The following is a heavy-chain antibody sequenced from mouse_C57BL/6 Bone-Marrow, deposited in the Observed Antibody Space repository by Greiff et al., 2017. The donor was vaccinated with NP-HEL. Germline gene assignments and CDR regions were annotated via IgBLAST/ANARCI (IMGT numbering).Heavy chain of an antibody. CDR1: FFNIKDYY. Sequence: QPQESRDAPVPPFSSFPFSFTSSFFNIKDYYMHWVKQRTEQGLEWIGRIDPEDGETKYAPKFQGKATITADTSSNTAYLQLSSLTSEDTAVYYCAYSNSFDYWGQGTTLTVSS. D-gene: IGHD2-5*01. CDR3: AYSNSFDY. J-gene: IGHJ2*01. V-gene: IGHV14-2*01. CDR2: IDPEDGET.